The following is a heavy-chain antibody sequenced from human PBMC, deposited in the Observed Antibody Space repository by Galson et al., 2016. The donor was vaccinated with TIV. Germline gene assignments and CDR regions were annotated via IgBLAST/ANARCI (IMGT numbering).Heavy chain of an antibody. Sequence: SVKVSCKASGGTFNIYAISWVRQAPGQGLEWMGGILPIFGAATYAQKFQGRVTITADESTNTAYMELSSLKSDDTAIYYCARPSSSCRGCSYYYYMDLWGRGSTVTVSS. CDR3: ARPSSSCRGCSYYYYMDL. CDR1: GGTFNIYA. V-gene: IGHV1-69*13. J-gene: IGHJ6*03. CDR2: ILPIFGAA. D-gene: IGHD6-19*01.